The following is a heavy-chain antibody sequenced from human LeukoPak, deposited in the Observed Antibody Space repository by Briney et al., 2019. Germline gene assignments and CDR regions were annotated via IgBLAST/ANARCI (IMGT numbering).Heavy chain of an antibody. CDR2: IYYSGST. D-gene: IGHD3-22*01. CDR3: ARGGDYYDSTWVYYFDY. CDR1: GGSISSHY. Sequence: SETLSLTCTVSGGSISSHYWSWIRQPPGKGLEWIGYIYYSGSTNYNPSLKSRVTISVDTSENQFSLKLSSVTAADTAVYYCARGGDYYDSTWVYYFDYWGQGTLVTVSS. V-gene: IGHV4-59*11. J-gene: IGHJ4*02.